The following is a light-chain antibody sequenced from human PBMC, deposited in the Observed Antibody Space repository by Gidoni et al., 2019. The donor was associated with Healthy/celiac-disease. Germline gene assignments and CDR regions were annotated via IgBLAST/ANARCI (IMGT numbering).Light chain of an antibody. CDR2: AAS. CDR1: QGISNS. J-gene: IGKJ4*01. CDR3: QQYYSTPF. V-gene: IGKV1-NL1*01. Sequence: DIQMTQSPSSLSASVGDRVTITCRASQGISNSLAWYQQKPGKAPKLLLYAASRLESGVPSRFSGSGSGTDYTLTISSLQPEDFATYYRQQYYSTPFFGGGTKVEIK.